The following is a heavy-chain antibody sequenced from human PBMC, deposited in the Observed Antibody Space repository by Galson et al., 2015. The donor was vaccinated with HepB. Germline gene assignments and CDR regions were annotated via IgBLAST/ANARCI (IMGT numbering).Heavy chain of an antibody. Sequence: SLRLSCAASGFTFSNAWMSWVRQAPGKGLEWVGRIKSKTDGGTTDYAAPVKGRFTISRDDSKNTLYLQMNSLKTEDTAVYYCTTAYSSGWYYFDYWGQGTLVTISS. V-gene: IGHV3-15*01. CDR2: IKSKTDGGTT. CDR1: GFTFSNAW. J-gene: IGHJ4*02. CDR3: TTAYSSGWYYFDY. D-gene: IGHD6-19*01.